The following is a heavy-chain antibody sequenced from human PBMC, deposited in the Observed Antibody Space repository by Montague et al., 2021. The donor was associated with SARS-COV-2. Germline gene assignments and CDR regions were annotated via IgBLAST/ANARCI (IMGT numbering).Heavy chain of an antibody. J-gene: IGHJ4*02. CDR1: GFTFSSYC. Sequence: SLRLSCAASGFTFSSYCMSWVRQAPGKGLEWVANIKQDGSANYYVDSVKGRFTISRDNAKNSLYLQMNSLGAEDTAVYYWARDRGGSGSYYSEGFDYWGQGTLVTVSS. CDR3: ARDRGGSGSYYSEGFDY. V-gene: IGHV3-7*01. D-gene: IGHD3-10*01. CDR2: IKQDGSAN.